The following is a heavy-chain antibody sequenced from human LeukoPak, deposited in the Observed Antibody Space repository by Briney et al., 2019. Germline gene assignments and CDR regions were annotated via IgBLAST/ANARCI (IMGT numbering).Heavy chain of an antibody. D-gene: IGHD3-22*01. CDR1: GGSISSSSYY. J-gene: IGHJ5*02. V-gene: IGHV4-39*02. Sequence: SETLSLTCSVSGGSISSSSYYWGWIRQPPGKGLEWIGSIYYSGSTYYNPSLKSRVTISVDTSKNQFSLKLSSVTAADTAVYYCAREGRYYYDSSGYPYNWFDPWGQGTLVTVSS. CDR3: AREGRYYYDSSGYPYNWFDP. CDR2: IYYSGST.